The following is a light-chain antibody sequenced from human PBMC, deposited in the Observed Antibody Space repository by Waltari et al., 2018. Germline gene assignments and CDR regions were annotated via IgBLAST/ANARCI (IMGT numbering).Light chain of an antibody. Sequence: DIQLTQSPSSLSASVGDRVTITCRASQSISRYLNWYQQEPGKATKVLIYSASSLQTGVPSRFSGRGSGTDFTLTISSLQPEDFATYYCQQSYRAPITFGQGTRLDIK. V-gene: IGKV1-39*01. CDR1: QSISRY. CDR3: QQSYRAPIT. J-gene: IGKJ5*01. CDR2: SAS.